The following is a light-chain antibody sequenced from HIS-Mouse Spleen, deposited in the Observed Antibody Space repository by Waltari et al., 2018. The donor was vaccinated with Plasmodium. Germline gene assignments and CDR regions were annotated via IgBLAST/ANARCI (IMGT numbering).Light chain of an antibody. V-gene: IGKV1D-8*02. Sequence: AIWLTQSPSLLSASTGNRVNISCRMSPGSSSYLARYQQKPGKAPELLIYAASTLQSGVPSRFSGSGSGTDFTLTISCLQSEDFATYYCQQYYSFPPTFGQGTKVEIK. CDR1: PGSSSY. CDR3: QQYYSFPPT. J-gene: IGKJ1*01. CDR2: AAS.